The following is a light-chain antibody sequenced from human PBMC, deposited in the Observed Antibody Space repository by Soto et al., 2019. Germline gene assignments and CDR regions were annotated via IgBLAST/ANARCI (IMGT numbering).Light chain of an antibody. CDR3: SSYGSSSLI. CDR2: EVT. V-gene: IGLV2-14*01. Sequence: QSALTQPASVSGSPGQSITISCTGTSSDVGSYHYVSWYQQFPGEAPKLMIYEVTKRPSGSSNRFSGSKSGNTASLTISELQAEDEANYYCSSYGSSSLIFGGGTKVTVL. CDR1: SSDVGSYHY. J-gene: IGLJ2*01.